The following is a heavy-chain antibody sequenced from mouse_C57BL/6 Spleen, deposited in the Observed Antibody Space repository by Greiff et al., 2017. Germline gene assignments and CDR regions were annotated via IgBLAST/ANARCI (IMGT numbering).Heavy chain of an antibody. V-gene: IGHV1-64*01. Sequence: QVQLKQPGAELVKPGASVKLSCKASGYTFTSYWMHWVKQRPGQGLERIGMIHPDSGSTNYNEKFKSKATLTVDKSFSTADMQLSSLPAEDSAVYYCARRGDYDAYVDYWGQGTTRTVSS. CDR1: GYTFTSYW. CDR3: ARRGDYDAYVDY. CDR2: IHPDSGST. J-gene: IGHJ2*01. D-gene: IGHD2-4*01.